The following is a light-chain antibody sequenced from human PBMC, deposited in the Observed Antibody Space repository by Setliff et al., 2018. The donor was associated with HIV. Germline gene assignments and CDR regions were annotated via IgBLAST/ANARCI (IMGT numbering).Light chain of an antibody. V-gene: IGLV1-40*01. CDR3: QSYDNSLSGSNV. J-gene: IGLJ1*01. CDR2: GTK. Sequence: QSVLTQPPSVSGAPGQRVTISCTGSSSNIGAGYDVHWYQQLPGTAPKLLIYGTKFRPSGVPDRFSGSKSGTSASLAITGLQAEDEADYYCQSYDNSLSGSNVFGTGTKAPS. CDR1: SSNIGAGYD.